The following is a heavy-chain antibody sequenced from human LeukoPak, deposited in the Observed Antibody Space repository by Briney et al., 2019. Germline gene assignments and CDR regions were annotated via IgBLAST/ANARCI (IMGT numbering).Heavy chain of an antibody. CDR2: IYYSGTT. CDR3: ARTASEYSISWID. J-gene: IGHJ1*01. Sequence: SETLSLTCTVSGGSISSSSYYWGWIRQPPGKGLEWIAIIYYSGTTYYNPSLKSRVTMSVDTSKNQFSLKLTSVTAADTAVYYCARTASEYSISWIDWGQGTLVTVSS. D-gene: IGHD6-13*01. V-gene: IGHV4-39*01. CDR1: GGSISSSSYY.